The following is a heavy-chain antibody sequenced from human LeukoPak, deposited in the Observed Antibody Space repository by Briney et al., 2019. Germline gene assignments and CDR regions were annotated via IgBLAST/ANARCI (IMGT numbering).Heavy chain of an antibody. CDR2: INLNNGDT. D-gene: IGHD2-21*01. CDR3: ASYPRNIPTPPFDY. Sequence: ASVKVSCKASGYTFTAQYIHCVRQAPGQGLEWMGWINLNNGDTKYVQSFLGRVTMTRDTSTTTAYLELRSLRSDDTAVYFCASYPRNIPTPPFDYWGQGTLVTVSS. J-gene: IGHJ4*02. CDR1: GYTFTAQY. V-gene: IGHV1-2*02.